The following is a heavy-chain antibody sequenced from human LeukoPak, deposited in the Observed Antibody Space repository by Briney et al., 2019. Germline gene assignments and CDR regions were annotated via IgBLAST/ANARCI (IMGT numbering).Heavy chain of an antibody. J-gene: IGHJ3*02. CDR3: ARQISLGSRAFDI. Sequence: GGPLQISCQGSGSRFTSYWIGWARQMPGKGLEWMGIIYPGDSDTRYSPSFQGQVTISADKSISTAYLQWSSLKASDTAMYYCARQISLGSRAFDIWGQGTMVTVSS. CDR2: IYPGDSDT. CDR1: GSRFTSYW. D-gene: IGHD7-27*01. V-gene: IGHV5-51*01.